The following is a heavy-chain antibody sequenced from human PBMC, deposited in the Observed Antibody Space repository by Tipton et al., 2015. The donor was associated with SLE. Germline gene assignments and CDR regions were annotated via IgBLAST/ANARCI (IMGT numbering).Heavy chain of an antibody. CDR3: ARDAYGDSTVLLDY. CDR2: INTDGSGT. D-gene: IGHD4-17*01. V-gene: IGHV3-74*01. Sequence: SLRLSCAASGFTFNNYWMHWVRQVPGKGLVWVLRINTDGSGTTCADSVKGRFTISRDNAKNTLYLQMNGLRAEDTAIYYCARDAYGDSTVLLDYWGQGTLVTVAS. CDR1: GFTFNNYW. J-gene: IGHJ4*02.